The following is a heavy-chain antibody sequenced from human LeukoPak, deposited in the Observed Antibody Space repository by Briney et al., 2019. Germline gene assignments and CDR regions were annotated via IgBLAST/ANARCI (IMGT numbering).Heavy chain of an antibody. V-gene: IGHV4-34*01. J-gene: IGHJ5*02. CDR3: AREARDHNDGSGYYNDH. CDR2: INHGGST. Sequence: SETLSLTCAVYGGSFSGYYWSWIRQPPGKGLESIGEINHGGSTNYSPCLKSRVTISVDTSKNQFSLKLSSVTAADTAIYYCAREARDHNDGSGYYNDHWGQGSLVTVSS. CDR1: GGSFSGYY. D-gene: IGHD3-22*01.